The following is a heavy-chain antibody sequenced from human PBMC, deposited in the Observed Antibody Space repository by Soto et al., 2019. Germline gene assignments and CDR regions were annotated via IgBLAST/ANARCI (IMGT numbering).Heavy chain of an antibody. CDR3: AKDPSSPGADYYYGMDV. Sequence: GGSLRLSSAASGFTFSSYAMSWVRQAPGKGLEWVSAISGSGGSTYYADSVKGRFTISRDNSKNTLYLQMNSLRAEDTAVYYCAKDPSSPGADYYYGMDVWGQGTTVTVSS. CDR2: ISGSGGST. CDR1: GFTFSSYA. D-gene: IGHD1-26*01. V-gene: IGHV3-23*01. J-gene: IGHJ6*02.